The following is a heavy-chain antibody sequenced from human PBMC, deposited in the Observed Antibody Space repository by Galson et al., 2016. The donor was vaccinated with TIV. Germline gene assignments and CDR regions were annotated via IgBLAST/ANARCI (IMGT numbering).Heavy chain of an antibody. CDR3: AKTMIENVYYSGMDV. J-gene: IGHJ6*02. D-gene: IGHD2-21*01. Sequence: SLRLSCAASGFILSGHAMHWVRQAPGKGLEWVAVISYDGNSKFYADSVKGRFSISRDNSKNTLSLQMNSLRPEDSAVYFCAKTMIENVYYSGMDVWGQGTTVTVSS. CDR1: GFILSGHA. CDR2: ISYDGNSK. V-gene: IGHV3-30*01.